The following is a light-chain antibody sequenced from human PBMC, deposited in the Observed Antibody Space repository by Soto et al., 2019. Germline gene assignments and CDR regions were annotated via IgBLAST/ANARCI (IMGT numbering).Light chain of an antibody. CDR2: GAS. J-gene: IGKJ1*01. Sequence: EIVMTQSPATLSVSPGERATLSCRASQSVSSNLAWYQQKPGQAPRLLIYGASTRATGIPARFSGSVSGTVFTLTISRLLSEDFAVYYCQLYSNWPRAFGQGNKVVIK. CDR1: QSVSSN. CDR3: QLYSNWPRA. V-gene: IGKV3-15*01.